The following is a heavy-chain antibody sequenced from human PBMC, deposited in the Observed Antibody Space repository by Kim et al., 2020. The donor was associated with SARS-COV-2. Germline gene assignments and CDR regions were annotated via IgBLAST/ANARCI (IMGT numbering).Heavy chain of an antibody. CDR1: GGSISSYY. CDR3: ARTADYYDSSGGAFDI. D-gene: IGHD3-22*01. J-gene: IGHJ3*02. CDR2: IYYSGST. Sequence: SETLSLTCTVSGGSISSYYWSWIRQPPGKGLEWIGYIYYSGSTNYNPSLKSRVTISVDTSKNQFPLKLSSVTAADTAVYYCARTADYYDSSGGAFDIWGQRTMVTVSS. V-gene: IGHV4-59*01.